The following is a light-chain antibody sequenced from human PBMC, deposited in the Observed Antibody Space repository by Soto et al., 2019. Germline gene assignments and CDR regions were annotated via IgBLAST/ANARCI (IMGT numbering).Light chain of an antibody. CDR1: QNIRYS. Sequence: DIQLTQSPSSLSASVGDRVTITCRASQNIRYSLNWYQQKPWKPPKVLIYVASYLPSGVPPRFSGSGAGTDFALTISGLQPEDFATYYCHQTAGSITRTFGQGTRVEAK. CDR2: VAS. CDR3: HQTAGSITRT. V-gene: IGKV1-39*01. J-gene: IGKJ1*01.